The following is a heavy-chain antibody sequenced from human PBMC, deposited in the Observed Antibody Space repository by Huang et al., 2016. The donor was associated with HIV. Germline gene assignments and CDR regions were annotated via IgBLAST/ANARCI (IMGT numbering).Heavy chain of an antibody. D-gene: IGHD3-10*01. Sequence: EVQLMESGGGLVQPGGSLRLSCAASGFTFSTYNMNWVRQAPGKGLEWVSYITSSSGSIYYADAVKGRLTISRDNVKNSLYLQMNSLRAEDTAVYYCARFGSYYYGSGSYLDAFDIWGQGTMVTVSS. J-gene: IGHJ3*02. V-gene: IGHV3-48*01. CDR3: ARFGSYYYGSGSYLDAFDI. CDR2: ITSSSGSI. CDR1: GFTFSTYN.